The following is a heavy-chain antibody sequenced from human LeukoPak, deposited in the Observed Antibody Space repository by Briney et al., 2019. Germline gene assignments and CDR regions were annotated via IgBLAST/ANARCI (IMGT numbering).Heavy chain of an antibody. V-gene: IGHV4-30-4*01. CDR1: GGSISSGDYY. J-gene: IGHJ4*02. CDR3: ARQAYYYDSSGYSTLFDY. CDR2: IYYSGST. D-gene: IGHD3-22*01. Sequence: SETLSLTCTVSGGSISSGDYYWSWIRQPPGKGLEWIGYIYYSGSTYYNPSLKSRVTISVDTSKNQFSLKLSSVTAADTAVYYCARQAYYYDSSGYSTLFDYWGQGTLVTASS.